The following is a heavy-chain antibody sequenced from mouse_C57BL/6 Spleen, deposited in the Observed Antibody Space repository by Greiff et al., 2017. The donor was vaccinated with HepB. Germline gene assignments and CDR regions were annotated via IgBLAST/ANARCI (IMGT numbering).Heavy chain of an antibody. D-gene: IGHD2-1*01. V-gene: IGHV3-6*01. CDR2: ISYDGSN. CDR3: ARDGNYGWYFDV. Sequence: EVQLQESGPGLVKPSQSLSLTCSVTGYSITSGYYWNWIRQFPGNKLEWMGYISYDGSNNYNPSLKNRISITRDTSKNPFFLKLNSVTTEDTATYYWARDGNYGWYFDVWGTGTTVTVSS. CDR1: GYSITSGYY. J-gene: IGHJ1*03.